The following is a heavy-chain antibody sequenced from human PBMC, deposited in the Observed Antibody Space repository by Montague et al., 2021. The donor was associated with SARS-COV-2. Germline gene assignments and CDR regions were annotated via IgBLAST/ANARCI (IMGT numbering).Heavy chain of an antibody. CDR3: ARLFYSSGWSENDAFDI. V-gene: IGHV4-39*01. CDR2: IYYSGST. J-gene: IGHJ3*02. D-gene: IGHD6-19*01. Sequence: SETLSLTCTVSGGSISSSSYYWGWIRQPPGKGLEWIGSIYYSGSTYYNPSLKSRVTISVDTSKNQFSLELSSVTAADTAVYYCARLFYSSGWSENDAFDIWGQGTMATVSS. CDR1: GGSISSSSYY.